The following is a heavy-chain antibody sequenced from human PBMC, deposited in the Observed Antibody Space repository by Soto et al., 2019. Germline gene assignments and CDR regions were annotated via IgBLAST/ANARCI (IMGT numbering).Heavy chain of an antibody. J-gene: IGHJ5*02. CDR2: ISAYNGNT. Sequence: QVQLVQSGAEVKKPGASVKVSCKASGYTFTSYGISWVRQAPGQGLAWMGWISAYNGNTNYAQKLQGRVTMTTDTSTSTAYMELRRLKSDDTSVYYCASASGSSYWFDPWCQGNLVTVSS. CDR1: GYTFTSYG. CDR3: ASASGSSYWFDP. D-gene: IGHD1-26*01. V-gene: IGHV1-18*01.